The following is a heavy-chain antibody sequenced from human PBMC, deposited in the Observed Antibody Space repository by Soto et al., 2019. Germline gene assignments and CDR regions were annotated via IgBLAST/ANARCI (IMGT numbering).Heavy chain of an antibody. V-gene: IGHV1-69*13. CDR3: ARGRRGVTTFSFYHYYGMDV. J-gene: IGHJ6*02. Sequence: SVKVSCKASGGTFSSYAISWVRQAPGQGLEWMGGIIPIFGTANYAQKFQGRVTITADESTSTAYMELSSLRSEDTAVYYCARGRRGVTTFSFYHYYGMDVWGQGTTVTVSS. CDR1: GGTFSSYA. D-gene: IGHD4-4*01. CDR2: IIPIFGTA.